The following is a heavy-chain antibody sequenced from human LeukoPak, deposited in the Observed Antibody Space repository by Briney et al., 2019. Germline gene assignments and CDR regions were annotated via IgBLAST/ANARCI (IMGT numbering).Heavy chain of an antibody. CDR2: IKSKTDGGTT. Sequence: PGGSLRLSCAASGFTFSNAWMSWVRQAPGKGLEWVGRIKSKTDGGTTDYAAPVKGRFTISRDDSKNTLYLQMNSLKTEDTAVYYCTTGMNWYSSGWYVSSYFDYWGQGTLVTVSS. J-gene: IGHJ4*02. D-gene: IGHD6-19*01. V-gene: IGHV3-15*01. CDR1: GFTFSNAW. CDR3: TTGMNWYSSGWYVSSYFDY.